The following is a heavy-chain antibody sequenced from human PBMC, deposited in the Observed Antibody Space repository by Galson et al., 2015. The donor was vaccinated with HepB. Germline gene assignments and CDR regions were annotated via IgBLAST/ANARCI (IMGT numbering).Heavy chain of an antibody. V-gene: IGHV1-69*13. CDR1: GGTFSSYA. D-gene: IGHD6-13*01. J-gene: IGHJ3*02. Sequence: SVKVSCKASGGTFSSYAISWVRQAPGQGLEWMGGIIPIFGIANYAQKFQGRVTITADESTSTAYMELSSLRSEDTAVYYCARDTPYSSRGGDAFDIWGQGTMVTVSS. CDR3: ARDTPYSSRGGDAFDI. CDR2: IIPIFGIA.